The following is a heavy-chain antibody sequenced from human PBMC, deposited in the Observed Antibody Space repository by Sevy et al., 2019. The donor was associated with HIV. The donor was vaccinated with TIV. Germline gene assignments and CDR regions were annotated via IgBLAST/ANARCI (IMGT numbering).Heavy chain of an antibody. Sequence: ASVKVSCKVSGYTLSQLSMHWVRQAPGKGLEWMESFDPEDDETIFAQKFQGRVTMTEDTSTDTAYMELSRLRSEDTAVYYCATTKDYYESSGSPFDYWGQGTLVTVSS. CDR2: FDPEDDET. CDR1: GYTLSQLS. J-gene: IGHJ4*02. V-gene: IGHV1-24*01. D-gene: IGHD3-22*01. CDR3: ATTKDYYESSGSPFDY.